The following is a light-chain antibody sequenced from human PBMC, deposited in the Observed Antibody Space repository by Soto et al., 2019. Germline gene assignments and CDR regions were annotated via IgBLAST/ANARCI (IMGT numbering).Light chain of an antibody. J-gene: IGLJ2*01. CDR2: EVR. Sequence: QSVLTQPASVSGSPGQSITISCTGTSSDVGGYNYVSWYQQHPGKAPKLMIYEVRNRPSGVSNRFSGSKSGNTASLTISGLQAEDEADYYCSSYTSSSPLVVFGGGTKLTVL. CDR3: SSYTSSSPLVV. V-gene: IGLV2-14*01. CDR1: SSDVGGYNY.